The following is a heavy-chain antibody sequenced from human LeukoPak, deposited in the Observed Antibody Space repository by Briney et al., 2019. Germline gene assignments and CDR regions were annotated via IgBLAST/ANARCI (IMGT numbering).Heavy chain of an antibody. CDR3: ARVSLASYGRRPTKLNGDAFDI. CDR1: GGSISSSNW. J-gene: IGHJ3*02. V-gene: IGHV4-4*02. CDR2: IYHSGST. D-gene: IGHD3-16*01. Sequence: SETLSLTCAVSGGSISSSNWWSWVRQPPGKGLEWIGEIYHSGSTNYNPSLKSRVTISVDKSKNQFSLKLSSVTAADTAVYYCARVSLASYGRRPTKLNGDAFDIWGQGTMVTVSS.